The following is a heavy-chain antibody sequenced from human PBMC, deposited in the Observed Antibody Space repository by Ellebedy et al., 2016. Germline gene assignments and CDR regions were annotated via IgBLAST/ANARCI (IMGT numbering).Heavy chain of an antibody. Sequence: GGSLRLSCAASGFTFSDYGMSWVRQALGKGLEWVATINENGDATYYADSVKGRFTISRDNSKNTLFLQANSLRAEDTAIYYCAKRPLYTSAGGWHYFEFWGQGTLVTVSS. CDR3: AKRPLYTSAGGWHYFEF. CDR1: GFTFSDYG. V-gene: IGHV3-23*01. J-gene: IGHJ4*02. D-gene: IGHD6-19*01. CDR2: INENGDAT.